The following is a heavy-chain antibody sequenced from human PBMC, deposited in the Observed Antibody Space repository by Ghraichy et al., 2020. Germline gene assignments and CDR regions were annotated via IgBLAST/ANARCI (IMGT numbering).Heavy chain of an antibody. V-gene: IGHV3-72*01. Sequence: GGSLRLSCAASGFSLGDRYMDWVRQAPGKGLEWVGRARNKVDSYTTEFAASVKGRFIISRDDSKNSLFLQMNSLKTEDTAVYFCARLTAMAEWRSYGTYYYYYYMDVWGKGTTVTVSS. CDR3: ARLTAMAEWRSYGTYYYYYYMDV. CDR2: ARNKVDSYTT. CDR1: GFSLGDRY. D-gene: IGHD3-16*01. J-gene: IGHJ6*03.